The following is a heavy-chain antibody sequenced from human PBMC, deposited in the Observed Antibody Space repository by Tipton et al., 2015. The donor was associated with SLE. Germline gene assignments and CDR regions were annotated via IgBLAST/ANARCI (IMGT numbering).Heavy chain of an antibody. CDR1: GFTLKNFAMSW. CDR2: IYSGGNT. J-gene: IGHJ6*02. V-gene: IGHV3-66*02. CDR3: TKGALGDMDA. D-gene: IGHD4/OR15-4a*01. Sequence: SLRLSCATSGFTLKNFAMSWVSWVRQPPGKGLEWVSLIYSGGNTYYADSVKGRFTVSRDNSKNTLYLQMNSLRDDDTAIYYCTKGALGDMDAWGQGTTVTVSS.